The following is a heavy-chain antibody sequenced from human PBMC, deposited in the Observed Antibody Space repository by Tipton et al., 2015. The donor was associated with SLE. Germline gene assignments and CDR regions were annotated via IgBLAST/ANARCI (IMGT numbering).Heavy chain of an antibody. V-gene: IGHV4-39*02. J-gene: IGHJ6*02. CDR1: GGSISNSNYY. Sequence: TLSLTCTVSGGSISNSNYYWGWIRQPPGKGLEWIGSIFYSGTSYSNQSLKSRVTISVDTSKNQFSLTLSSVTAADTAVYYCARDSIPRDTGYYYYGMDVWGQGTTVTVSS. CDR3: ARDSIPRDTGYYYYGMDV. D-gene: IGHD2/OR15-2a*01. CDR2: IFYSGTS.